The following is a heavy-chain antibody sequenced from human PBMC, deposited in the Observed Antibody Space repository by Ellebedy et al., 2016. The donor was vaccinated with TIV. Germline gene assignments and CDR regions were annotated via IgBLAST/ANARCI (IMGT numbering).Heavy chain of an antibody. CDR2: IFHSGNT. CDR1: RGSISSYY. CDR3: ARDNYGSLDY. V-gene: IGHV4-59*01. D-gene: IGHD1-26*01. Sequence: MPSETLSLTCSVSRGSISSYYWSWIRQPPGKGLEWIGDIFHSGNTNYNPSLKSRVTISVDTSKNQFSLKLSSVTAADTAVYYCARDNYGSLDYWGQGTLVTVSS. J-gene: IGHJ4*02.